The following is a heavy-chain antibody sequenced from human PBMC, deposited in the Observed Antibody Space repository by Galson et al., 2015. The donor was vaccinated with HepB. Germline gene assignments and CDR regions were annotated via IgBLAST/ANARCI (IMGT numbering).Heavy chain of an antibody. CDR1: GFTFSSYG. J-gene: IGHJ4*02. D-gene: IGHD2-2*01. V-gene: IGHV3-30*03. Sequence: SLRLSCAASGFTFSSYGMHWVRQAPGKGLEWVAVISYDGSNKYYADSVKGRFTISRDNSKNTLYLQMNSLRAEDTAVYYCATLKGFPAARETSTLDYWGQGTLVTVSS. CDR3: ATLKGFPAARETSTLDY. CDR2: ISYDGSNK.